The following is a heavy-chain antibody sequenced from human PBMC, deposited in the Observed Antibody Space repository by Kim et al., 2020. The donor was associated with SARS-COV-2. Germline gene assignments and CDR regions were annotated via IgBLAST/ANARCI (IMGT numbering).Heavy chain of an antibody. Sequence: SETLSLTCAVYGGSFSGYYWSWIRQPPGKGLEWIGEINNSGSTNYNPSLKGRVTISVDTSKNQFSLKLSSVTAADTAVYYCARTPDPLLQLFVHSRYGMDVWGQGTTVTVSS. CDR3: ARTPDPLLQLFVHSRYGMDV. CDR1: GGSFSGYY. CDR2: INNSGST. V-gene: IGHV4-34*01. J-gene: IGHJ6*02. D-gene: IGHD2-2*01.